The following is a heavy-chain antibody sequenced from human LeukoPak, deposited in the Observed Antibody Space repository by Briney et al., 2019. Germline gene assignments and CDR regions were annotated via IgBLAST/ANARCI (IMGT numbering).Heavy chain of an antibody. Sequence: GGSLRLSCAASGSTFSSYSMNWVRQAPGKGLEWVAVIWYDGSNKYYADSVKGRFTISRDNSKNTLYLQMNSLGAEDTAVYYCARGLVVIRPWGQGTLVTVSS. CDR3: ARGLVVIRP. CDR2: IWYDGSNK. CDR1: GSTFSSYS. D-gene: IGHD3-22*01. J-gene: IGHJ5*02. V-gene: IGHV3-33*08.